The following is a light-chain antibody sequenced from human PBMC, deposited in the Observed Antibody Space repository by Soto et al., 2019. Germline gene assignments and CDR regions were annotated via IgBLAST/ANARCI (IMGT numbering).Light chain of an antibody. J-gene: IGLJ2*01. Sequence: QLVLTQPPSVSGAPGQRVTISCTGSSANIGAAYNVDWYQQLPGTAPKLLIYGNNNRPSGVPERFSGSKSGTSASLAITGLQSEDEAHYYCQSYDTRVFGPVFGVGTKLTVL. CDR1: SANIGAAYN. V-gene: IGLV1-40*01. CDR2: GNN. CDR3: QSYDTRVFGPV.